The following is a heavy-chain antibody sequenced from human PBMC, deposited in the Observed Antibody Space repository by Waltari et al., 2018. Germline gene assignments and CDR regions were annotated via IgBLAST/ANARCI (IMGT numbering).Heavy chain of an antibody. CDR2: VSAAGSTT. CDR3: AKGRGPLSIQGWE. D-gene: IGHD1-26*01. Sequence: QVQLVESGGGVGQPGRSLSPSGTASTFTFSNDGMHWVRQAPGTGLEWVAVVSAAGSTTYYGDSVKGRFTISRDNSKNTMYLQMNNLRAEDTAAYYCAKGRGPLSIQGWEWGQGTLVTVSS. J-gene: IGHJ4*02. V-gene: IGHV3-30*18. CDR1: TFTFSNDG.